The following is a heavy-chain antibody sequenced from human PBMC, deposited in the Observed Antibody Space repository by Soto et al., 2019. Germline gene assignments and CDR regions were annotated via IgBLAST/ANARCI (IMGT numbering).Heavy chain of an antibody. J-gene: IGHJ4*02. CDR2: INSGSTSV. Sequence: EVQLVESGGGLVQPGGSLRLSCVASGFDFNSYSMNWVRQAPGKGLEWISYINSGSTSVFYADSVKGRFTISRGNAKNSMYLQMNSLRAEDTAVYYCTSSASQDAYWSQGTLVTVSS. D-gene: IGHD1-26*01. CDR3: TSSASQDAY. CDR1: GFDFNSYS. V-gene: IGHV3-48*01.